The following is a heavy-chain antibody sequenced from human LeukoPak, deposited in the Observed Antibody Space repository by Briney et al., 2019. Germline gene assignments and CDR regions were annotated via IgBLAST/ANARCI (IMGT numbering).Heavy chain of an antibody. CDR3: ARILHSSGWYSLDY. J-gene: IGHJ4*01. CDR2: INPSGGST. D-gene: IGHD6-19*01. CDR1: GYTFTSYY. V-gene: IGHV1-46*01. Sequence: ASVKVSCKASGYTFTSYYMHWVRQAPGQGLEWMGIINPSGGSTSYAQKFQGRVTMTTDTSTSTAYMELRSLRSDDTAVYYCARILHSSGWYSLDYWGQGTLVTVSS.